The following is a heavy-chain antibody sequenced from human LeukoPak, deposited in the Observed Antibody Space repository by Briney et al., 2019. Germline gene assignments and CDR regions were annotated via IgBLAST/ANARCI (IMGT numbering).Heavy chain of an antibody. Sequence: GGTLRLSCAASGFTFSSYWMSWVRQAPGKGLEWVANIKQDGSEKDYVDSVKGRFTISRDTAKNSLYLQMNSLRAEDTAVYYCARIKSQGVVVPLLRSTYYFDYWGQGTLVTVSS. CDR3: ARIKSQGVVVPLLRSTYYFDY. J-gene: IGHJ4*02. V-gene: IGHV3-7*01. D-gene: IGHD2-21*01. CDR1: GFTFSSYW. CDR2: IKQDGSEK.